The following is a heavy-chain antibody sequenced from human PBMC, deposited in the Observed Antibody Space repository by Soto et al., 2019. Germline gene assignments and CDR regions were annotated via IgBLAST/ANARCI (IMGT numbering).Heavy chain of an antibody. CDR2: INHSGST. V-gene: IGHV4-34*01. J-gene: IGHJ4*02. CDR3: ARGGVAAAGTGYDY. CDR1: GGSFSGYY. D-gene: IGHD6-13*01. Sequence: QVQLQQWGAGLLKPSETLSLTCAVYGGSFSGYYWSWIRQPPGKGLEWIGEINHSGSTNYNPSLKSRVTLSVDTSKNQFSLKLSSVTAADTAVYYCARGGVAAAGTGYDYWGQGTLVTVSS.